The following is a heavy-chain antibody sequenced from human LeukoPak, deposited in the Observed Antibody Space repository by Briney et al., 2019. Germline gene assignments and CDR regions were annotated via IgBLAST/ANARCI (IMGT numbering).Heavy chain of an antibody. CDR1: GGSIRSYY. V-gene: IGHV4-59*01. J-gene: IGHJ6*03. Sequence: SETLCLTCTVSGGSIRSYYWSWIRQPPGKGLEWIGYIYYSGSTNYNPSLKSRVTISVDTSKNQFSLKLSSVTAADTAVYYCARDTVTTYYYYVDVWGKGTTVTVSS. D-gene: IGHD4-11*01. CDR3: ARDTVTTYYYYVDV. CDR2: IYYSGST.